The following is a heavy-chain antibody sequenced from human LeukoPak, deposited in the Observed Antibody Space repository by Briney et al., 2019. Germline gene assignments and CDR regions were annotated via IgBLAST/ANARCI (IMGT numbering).Heavy chain of an antibody. D-gene: IGHD2-2*01. CDR2: IYYSGST. J-gene: IGHJ4*02. Sequence: PSETLSLICTVSGGSISSSSYYWGWIRQPPGKGLEWIGSIYYSGSTYYNPSLKSRVTISVDTSKNQFSLKLSSVTAADTAVYYCARAVVPAAEFDYWGQGTLVTVSS. CDR3: ARAVVPAAEFDY. CDR1: GGSISSSSYY. V-gene: IGHV4-39*07.